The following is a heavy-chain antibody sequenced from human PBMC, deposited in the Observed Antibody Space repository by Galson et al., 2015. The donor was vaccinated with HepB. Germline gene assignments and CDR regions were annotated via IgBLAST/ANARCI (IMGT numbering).Heavy chain of an antibody. CDR3: ARHGVLWFGELFVAFDI. V-gene: IGHV5-10-1*01. Sequence: QSGAEVKKPGESLRISCTGSGYSFTSYWISWVRQMPGKGLEWMGRIDPSDSYTNYSPSFQGHVTISADKSISTAYLQWSSLKASDTAMYYCARHGVLWFGELFVAFDIWGQGTMVTVSS. D-gene: IGHD3-10*01. CDR2: IDPSDSYT. CDR1: GYSFTSYW. J-gene: IGHJ3*02.